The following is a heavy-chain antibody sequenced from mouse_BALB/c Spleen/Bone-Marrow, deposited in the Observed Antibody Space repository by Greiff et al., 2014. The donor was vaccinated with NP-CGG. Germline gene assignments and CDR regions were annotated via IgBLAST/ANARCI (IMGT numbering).Heavy chain of an antibody. CDR2: INSNGGST. CDR3: ARDGSSYEGNYFDY. D-gene: IGHD1-1*01. CDR1: GFTFSSYG. J-gene: IGHJ2*01. Sequence: DVKLVESGGGLVQPGGSLKLSCAASGFTFSSYGMSWVRQTPDKRLELVATINSNGGSTYYPDSVKGRFTISRDNAKNTLYLQMSSLKSEDTAMYYCARDGSSYEGNYFDYWGQGTTHTVSS. V-gene: IGHV5-6-3*01.